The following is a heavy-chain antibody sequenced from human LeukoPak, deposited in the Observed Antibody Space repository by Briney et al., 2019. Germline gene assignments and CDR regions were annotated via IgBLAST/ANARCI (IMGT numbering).Heavy chain of an antibody. J-gene: IGHJ4*02. CDR3: ARTETAMVSFDY. CDR1: GFTFSSYG. D-gene: IGHD5-18*01. Sequence: QPGGSLRLSCAASGFTFSSYGMHRVRQAPGKGLEWVAVIWYDGSNKYYADSVKGRFTISRDNSKNTLYLQMNSLRAEDTAVYYCARTETAMVSFDYWGQGSLVTVSS. CDR2: IWYDGSNK. V-gene: IGHV3-33*01.